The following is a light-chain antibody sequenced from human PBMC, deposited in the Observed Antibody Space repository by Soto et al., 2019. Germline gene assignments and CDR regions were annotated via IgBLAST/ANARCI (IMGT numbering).Light chain of an antibody. CDR3: CSYAGGYTHL. CDR1: GNDVGAYNY. Sequence: QSALTQPRSVSGSPGQSVTISCTGTGNDVGAYNYVSWYQQHPGRPPKLLIYGVVRWPSGVPDRFSGSKSGNTASLTISGLQAEDEADYFCCSYAGGYTHLFGTGTKVTVL. CDR2: GVV. J-gene: IGLJ1*01. V-gene: IGLV2-11*01.